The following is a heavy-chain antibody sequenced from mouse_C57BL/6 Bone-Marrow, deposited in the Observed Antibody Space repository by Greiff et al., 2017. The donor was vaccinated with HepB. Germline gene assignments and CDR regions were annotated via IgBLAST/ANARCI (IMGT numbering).Heavy chain of an antibody. CDR3: ARDGYYFDY. D-gene: IGHD2-2*01. Sequence: VQLVESGPGLVKPSQSLSLTCSVTGYSITSGYYWNWIRQFPGNKLEWMGYISYDGSNNYNPSLKNRISITRDTSKNQFFLKLNSVTTEDTATYYCARDGYYFDYWGQGTTLTVSS. CDR2: ISYDGSN. J-gene: IGHJ2*01. V-gene: IGHV3-6*01. CDR1: GYSITSGYY.